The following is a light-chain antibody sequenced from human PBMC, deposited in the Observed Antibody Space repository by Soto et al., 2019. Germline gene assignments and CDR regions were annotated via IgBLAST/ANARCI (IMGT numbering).Light chain of an antibody. CDR1: SSDIGGSDF. CDR2: EVN. V-gene: IGLV2-14*01. CDR3: CSYTTTNTVV. Sequence: QSALTQPASVSGSPGQSITISCTGTSSDIGGSDFVSWYQQHPGKAPKLVMSEVNNRPLGVSSRFSGSKSGNTASLTISGLQAEDEADYYCCSYTTTNTVVFGGGTKLTVL. J-gene: IGLJ2*01.